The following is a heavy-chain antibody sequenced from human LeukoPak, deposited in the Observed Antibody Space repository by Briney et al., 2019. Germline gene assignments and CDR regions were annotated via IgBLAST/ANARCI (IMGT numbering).Heavy chain of an antibody. V-gene: IGHV3-21*01. CDR1: GFTYSSYS. Sequence: GGSLRLSCAASGFTYSSYSMNWVRQAPGKGLEWVSSISSSSSYIYYADSVKGRFTISRDNAKNSLYLQMNSLRAEDTAVYYCARDNRKYSSGWNWGQGTLVTVSS. J-gene: IGHJ4*02. CDR2: ISSSSSYI. D-gene: IGHD6-19*01. CDR3: ARDNRKYSSGWN.